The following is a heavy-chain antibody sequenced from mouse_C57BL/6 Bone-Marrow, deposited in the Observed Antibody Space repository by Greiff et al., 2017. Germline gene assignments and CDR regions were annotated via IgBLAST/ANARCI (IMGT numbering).Heavy chain of an antibody. CDR2: FYPGSGSI. CDR1: GYTFTEYT. J-gene: IGHJ3*01. D-gene: IGHD2-3*01. V-gene: IGHV1-62-2*01. CDR3: ARHEDRWLLLSY. Sequence: QVHVKQSGAELVKPGASVKLSCKASGYTFTEYTIHWVKQRSGQGLEWIGWFYPGSGSIKYNEKFKDKATLTADKSSSTVYMELSRLTSEDSAVYFCARHEDRWLLLSYWGQGTLVTVSA.